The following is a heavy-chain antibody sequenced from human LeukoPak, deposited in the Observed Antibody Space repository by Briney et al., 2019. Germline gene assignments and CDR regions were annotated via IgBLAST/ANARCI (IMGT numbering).Heavy chain of an antibody. Sequence: GGSLRLSCAASGFTFSSYAMAWVRQAPGKGLEWVSGITSSGGRTYYADSVKGRFTISRDNAKNLLYLQMNSLRAEDTAVYYCARDYYGSGSYYLPFDYWGQGTLVTVSS. CDR3: ARDYYGSGSYYLPFDY. CDR2: ITSSGGRT. D-gene: IGHD3-10*01. CDR1: GFTFSSYA. V-gene: IGHV3-23*01. J-gene: IGHJ4*02.